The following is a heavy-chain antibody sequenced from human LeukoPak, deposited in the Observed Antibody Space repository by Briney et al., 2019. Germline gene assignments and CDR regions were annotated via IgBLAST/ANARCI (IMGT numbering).Heavy chain of an antibody. CDR2: TYYRSTWYN. Sequence: SQTLSLTCAIPGDSVSSNSVTWNWIRQSPSRGLEWLGRTYYRSTWYNDYAVSVRGRITVNPDTSKNQFSLHLSSVTPEATAVYYCARRLTQYDCFDPWGQGILVTVSS. CDR1: GDSVSSNSVT. CDR3: ARRLTQYDCFDP. D-gene: IGHD2-2*01. J-gene: IGHJ5*02. V-gene: IGHV6-1*01.